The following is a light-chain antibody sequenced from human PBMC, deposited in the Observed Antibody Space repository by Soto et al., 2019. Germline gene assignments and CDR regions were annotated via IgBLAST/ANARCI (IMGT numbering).Light chain of an antibody. CDR2: GAS. CDR3: QQYNNWPTDRT. V-gene: IGKV3-15*01. J-gene: IGKJ1*01. CDR1: QSVSSN. Sequence: EIVMTQSPATLSVSPGERATLSCRASQSVSSNLAWYQQKPGQAPRLLIYGASTRATGIPARVSGSWSGTEFTLTISSLQSEDFAIYFCQQYNNWPTDRTFGQGTKVESK.